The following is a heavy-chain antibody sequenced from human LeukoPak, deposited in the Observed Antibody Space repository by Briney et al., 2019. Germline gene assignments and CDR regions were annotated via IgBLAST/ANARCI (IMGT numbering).Heavy chain of an antibody. J-gene: IGHJ4*02. CDR1: GFTFSNAW. Sequence: GGSLRLSCAASGFTFSNAWMSWVLQAPGKGLEWVGRIKSKTDGGTTDYAAPVKGRFTISRDDSKNTLYLQMNSLKTEDTAVYYSTTAYCSSTSCSHWGQGTLVTVSS. D-gene: IGHD2-2*01. CDR3: TTAYCSSTSCSH. CDR2: IKSKTDGGTT. V-gene: IGHV3-15*01.